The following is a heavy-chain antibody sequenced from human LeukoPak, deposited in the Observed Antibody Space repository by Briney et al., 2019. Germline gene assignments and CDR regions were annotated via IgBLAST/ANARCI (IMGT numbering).Heavy chain of an antibody. CDR2: FVPEDDET. D-gene: IGHD7-27*01. V-gene: IGHV1-24*01. J-gene: IGHJ4*02. Sequence: ASVKVSCKVSGSTLTEFSIHWVRQAPGKGLELMGGFVPEDDETIYAQSFQGRVTMTEDTSTDTAYMELSSLRSEDTAMYYCATIAPGDLFDSWGQGTLVTVSS. CDR3: ATIAPGDLFDS. CDR1: GSTLTEFS.